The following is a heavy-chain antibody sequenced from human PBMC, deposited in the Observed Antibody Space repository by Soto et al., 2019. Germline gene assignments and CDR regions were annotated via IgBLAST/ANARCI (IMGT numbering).Heavy chain of an antibody. Sequence: GGSLRLSCAGSGFTFSDYYIDWVRQAPGKGLEWVGRSRDKGNSYSTDYAASVKGRFTVSRDTSKNSLYLQMNSLKADDTALYYFARSIPGTTSFDSWGQGTLVTVSS. CDR1: GFTFSDYY. V-gene: IGHV3-72*01. CDR2: SRDKGNSYST. CDR3: ARSIPGTTSFDS. D-gene: IGHD1-7*01. J-gene: IGHJ4*02.